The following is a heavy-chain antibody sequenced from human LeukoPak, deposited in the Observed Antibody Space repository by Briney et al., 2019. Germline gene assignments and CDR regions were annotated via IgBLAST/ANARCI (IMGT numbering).Heavy chain of an antibody. CDR1: GFTFSSYG. CDR3: AKGGGYESAGDY. CDR2: ISYDGSNK. D-gene: IGHD5-12*01. Sequence: PGGSLRLSCAASGFTFSSYGMHWVRQAPGKGLEWVAVISYDGSNKYYADSVEGRFTISRDNSKNTLYPQMNSLRAEDTAVYYCAKGGGYESAGDYWGQGTLVTVSS. J-gene: IGHJ4*02. V-gene: IGHV3-30*18.